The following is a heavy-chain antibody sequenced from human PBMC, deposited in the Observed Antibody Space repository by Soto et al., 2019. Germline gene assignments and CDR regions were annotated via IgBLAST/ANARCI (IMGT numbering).Heavy chain of an antibody. CDR1: GFMFSTYW. J-gene: IGHJ4*02. Sequence: EVQLVESGGGLVQPGGSLRLSCAASGFMFSTYWMTWVRQAPGKGLEWVANIKQDGSEKYYVDSVKGRFSVSRDNAENSLHLQISSLRVDDTAVYYCAKNGLPYGSSWLDHWGQGPLVTVSS. CDR3: AKNGLPYGSSWLDH. D-gene: IGHD6-13*01. V-gene: IGHV3-7*03. CDR2: IKQDGSEK.